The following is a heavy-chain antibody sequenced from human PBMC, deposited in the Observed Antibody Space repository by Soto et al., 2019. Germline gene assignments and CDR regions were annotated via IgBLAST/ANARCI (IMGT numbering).Heavy chain of an antibody. CDR2: INVGNGNT. V-gene: IGHV1-3*01. CDR3: AKNGHRPYFYYGMDV. D-gene: IGHD2-8*01. J-gene: IGHJ6*02. CDR1: GYTFPGYA. Sequence: DSVKVYCKSAGYTFPGYAMNWVGQAPGQRLEWMGWINVGNGNTNNAQKFQGRATMTRNRSTTTAYLELRSRTSDDTALYYCAKNGHRPYFYYGMDVWSQGTAVTVSS.